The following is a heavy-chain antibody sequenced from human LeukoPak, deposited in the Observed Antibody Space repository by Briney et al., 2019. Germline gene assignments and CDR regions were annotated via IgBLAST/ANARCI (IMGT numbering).Heavy chain of an antibody. CDR1: GYSFTSYW. D-gene: IGHD4-11*01. J-gene: IGHJ4*02. CDR3: ARQHDYSISHSDY. V-gene: IGHV5-51*01. CDR2: IYPGDSDT. Sequence: GESLKISCKGSGYSFTSYWIGWVRQIPGKGLEWMGIIYPGDSDTRYRPSFQGQVTISADKSISTAYLQWSSLKASDTAMYFCARQHDYSISHSDYWGQGTLVTVSS.